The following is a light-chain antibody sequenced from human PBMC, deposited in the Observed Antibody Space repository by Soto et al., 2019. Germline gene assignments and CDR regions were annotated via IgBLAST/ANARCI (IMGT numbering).Light chain of an antibody. CDR3: QQYGSSPSWT. CDR1: QSVSSSY. J-gene: IGKJ1*01. Sequence: EIMLTQSPGTLSLSPGERATLSCRASQSVSSSYLAWYQQKPGQAPRLLIYGASSRATVIPDRFSGSGSGTDFTLTISRLEPEDFAVYYCQQYGSSPSWTFGQGTKVDIK. CDR2: GAS. V-gene: IGKV3-20*01.